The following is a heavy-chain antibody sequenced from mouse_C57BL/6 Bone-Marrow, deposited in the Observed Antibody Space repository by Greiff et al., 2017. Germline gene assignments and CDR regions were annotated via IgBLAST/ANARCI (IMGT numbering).Heavy chain of an antibody. CDR2: IYPGSGST. CDR1: GYTFTSYW. Sequence: QVQLKQPGAELVKPGASVKMSCKASGYTFTSYWITWVKQRPGQGLEWIGDIYPGSGSTNYNEKFKSKATLTVDTSSSTAYMQLSSLTSEDSAVYYCARKGYGSSSYYFDYWGQGTTLTVSS. CDR3: ARKGYGSSSYYFDY. J-gene: IGHJ2*01. D-gene: IGHD1-1*01. V-gene: IGHV1-55*01.